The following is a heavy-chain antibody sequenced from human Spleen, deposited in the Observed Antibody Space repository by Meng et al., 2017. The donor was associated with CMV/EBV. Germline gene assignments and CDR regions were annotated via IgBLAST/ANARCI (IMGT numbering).Heavy chain of an antibody. V-gene: IGHV6-1*01. D-gene: IGHD4/OR15-4a*01. CDR3: ARALGAGKCWFDP. CDR1: ESVSSKRAV. Sequence: ESVSSKRAVWKWIRQSPSRGLEWLGRTYYRSKWYSDYGVSVKSRITINTDTSKNQFSLHLNSVTPEDTAVYSCARALGAGKCWFDPWGQGTLVTVSS. CDR2: TYYRSKWYS. J-gene: IGHJ5*02.